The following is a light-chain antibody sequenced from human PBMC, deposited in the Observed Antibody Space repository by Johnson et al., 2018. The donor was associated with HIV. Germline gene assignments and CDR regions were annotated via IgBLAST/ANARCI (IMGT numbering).Light chain of an antibody. CDR2: ENN. V-gene: IGLV1-51*02. Sequence: LTQPPSVSAAPGQKVTISCSGSSSNIGNNYVSWYQQLPGTAPKLLIYENNKRPSGIPDRFSGSKSGTSATLDITGLQTGDEADYYCGTWDSSLSALYVFGTGTKVTVL. CDR1: SSNIGNNY. J-gene: IGLJ1*01. CDR3: GTWDSSLSALYV.